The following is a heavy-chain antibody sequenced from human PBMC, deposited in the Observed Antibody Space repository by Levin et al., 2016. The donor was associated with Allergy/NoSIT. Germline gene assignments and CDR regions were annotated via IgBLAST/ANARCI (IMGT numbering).Heavy chain of an antibody. V-gene: IGHV1-69*04. Sequence: SVKVSCKASGGTFSNYAISWVRQAPGQGLEWMGRIIPILGIGNYAQKFQGRVTITADKSTSTAYMELSSLRSEDTAVYYCVRDSSGWYYYWGQGTLVTVSS. CDR3: VRDSSGWYYY. D-gene: IGHD6-19*01. CDR1: GGTFSNYA. J-gene: IGHJ4*02. CDR2: IIPILGIG.